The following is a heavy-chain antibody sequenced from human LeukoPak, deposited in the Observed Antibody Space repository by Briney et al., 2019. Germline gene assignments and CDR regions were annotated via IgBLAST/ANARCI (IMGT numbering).Heavy chain of an antibody. D-gene: IGHD2-21*02. Sequence: GGSLRLSCTASTFTLNNCAMNWVRQAPGRGLEWVSTITDRGESTFYADSVKGRFTISRDSSKNTVSLHMASLRAEDTAVYYCAKSQRYRYGDCLEDWGQGTLVTVSS. CDR3: AKSQRYRYGDCLED. V-gene: IGHV3-23*01. CDR2: ITDRGEST. CDR1: TFTLNNCA. J-gene: IGHJ1*01.